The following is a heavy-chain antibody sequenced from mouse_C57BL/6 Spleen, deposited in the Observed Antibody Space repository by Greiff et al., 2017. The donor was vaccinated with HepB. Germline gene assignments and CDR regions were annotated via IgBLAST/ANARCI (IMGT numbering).Heavy chain of an antibody. Sequence: EVKLVESGGGLVQSGRSLSLSCATSGFTFSDFYMEWVRQAPGKGLEWIAASRNKANDYTTEYSASVKGRFIVSRDTSQSILYLQMKALRAEDTAIYYCARDPLCPGFAYWGQGTLVTVSA. CDR3: ARDPLCPGFAY. CDR1: GFTFSDFY. V-gene: IGHV7-1*01. D-gene: IGHD6-5*01. CDR2: SRNKANDYTT. J-gene: IGHJ3*01.